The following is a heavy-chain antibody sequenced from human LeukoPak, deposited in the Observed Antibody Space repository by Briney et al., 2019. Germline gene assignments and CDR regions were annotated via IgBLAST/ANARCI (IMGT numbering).Heavy chain of an antibody. V-gene: IGHV3-11*05. Sequence: NPGGSLRLSCAASGFTFSDYYMSWIRQAPGKGLEWVSYISSSSSYTNYADSVKGRFTISRDNAKNSLYLQMNGLRAEDTAVYYCARVLMVRGVISDYWGQGTLVTVSS. J-gene: IGHJ4*02. CDR3: ARVLMVRGVISDY. CDR1: GFTFSDYY. CDR2: ISSSSSYT. D-gene: IGHD3-10*01.